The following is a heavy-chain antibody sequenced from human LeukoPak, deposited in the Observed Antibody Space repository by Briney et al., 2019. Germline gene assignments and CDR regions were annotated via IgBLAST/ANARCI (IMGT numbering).Heavy chain of an antibody. CDR1: GFIFSSDA. Sequence: QPGGSLRLSCVASGFIFSSDAMTWVRQAPGKGLEWVSGISANSGDSTFYAASVKGRFTISRDNSKNTRYLQMNSLRAEDTAAYYCAKEITSGNSWGQGTLVTVSS. D-gene: IGHD1-14*01. CDR3: AKEITSGNS. V-gene: IGHV3-23*01. J-gene: IGHJ4*02. CDR2: ISANSGDST.